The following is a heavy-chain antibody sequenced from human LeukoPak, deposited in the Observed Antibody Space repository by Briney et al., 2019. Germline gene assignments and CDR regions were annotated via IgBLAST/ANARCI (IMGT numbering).Heavy chain of an antibody. J-gene: IGHJ6*03. Sequence: ASVRVSCKASGYTFISYGISWVRQAPGQGLEWMGWISGYNGSTNYAQKLQGRVTMTTDTSTSTAYMELRSLRSDDTAVYYCARGGMADYYYYYYMDVWGKGTTVTVSS. CDR1: GYTFISYG. D-gene: IGHD5-24*01. CDR3: ARGGMADYYYYYYMDV. CDR2: ISGYNGST. V-gene: IGHV1-18*01.